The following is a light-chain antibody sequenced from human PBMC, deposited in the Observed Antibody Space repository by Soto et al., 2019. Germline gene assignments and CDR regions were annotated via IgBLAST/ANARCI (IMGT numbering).Light chain of an antibody. Sequence: DIQMTQSPSTLSASVGDRVTITCRASQSISGWLAWYQQKPGKAPKLLIYKASNLETGVPSRFSGSGSRTEFTLTISSLQPDDFATYYCQQYNTYSHWSFGQGTKVDFK. J-gene: IGKJ1*01. CDR2: KAS. CDR3: QQYNTYSHWS. CDR1: QSISGW. V-gene: IGKV1-5*03.